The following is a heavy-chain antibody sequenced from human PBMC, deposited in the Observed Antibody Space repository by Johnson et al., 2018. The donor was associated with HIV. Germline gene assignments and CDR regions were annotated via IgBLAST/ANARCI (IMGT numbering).Heavy chain of an antibody. Sequence: MQLVESGGGLVQPGGSLRLCCAASGFSFSSYVMNWVRQAPGKGLEYVASISSNGGRTYYANSVKGRFTISRDNSKNMLYLQMGSLRAEDMAVYYCSRGGELSSIGAFDIWGQGTMVTVSS. V-gene: IGHV3-64*01. CDR1: GFSFSSYV. CDR3: SRGGELSSIGAFDI. D-gene: IGHD3-16*02. J-gene: IGHJ3*02. CDR2: ISSNGGRT.